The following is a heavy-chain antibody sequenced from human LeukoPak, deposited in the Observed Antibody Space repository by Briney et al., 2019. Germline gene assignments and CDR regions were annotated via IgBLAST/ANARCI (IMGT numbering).Heavy chain of an antibody. CDR1: GFTFSSYW. J-gene: IGHJ4*02. CDR3: ARVRRYSGSYYFDY. V-gene: IGHV3-74*01. Sequence: GGSLRLSCAASGFTFSSYWMHWVRQAPGKGLVWVSRINTDGSSTSYADSVKGRFTISRDNAENTLYLQMNSLRAEDTAVYYCARVRRYSGSYYFDYWGQGTLVTVSS. CDR2: INTDGSST. D-gene: IGHD1-26*01.